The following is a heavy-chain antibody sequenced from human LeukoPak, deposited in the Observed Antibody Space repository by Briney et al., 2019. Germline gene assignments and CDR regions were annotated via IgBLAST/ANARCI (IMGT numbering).Heavy chain of an antibody. J-gene: IGHJ5*02. Sequence: ASVNVSCKASGYTFTFYYMHWVRQAPGQGLEWMGWINPNSGGTNYAQKFQGRVTMTRDTSISTAYMELSRLRSDDTAVYYCARDAPIQSDFWSGYSGWFDPWGQGTLVTVSS. CDR2: INPNSGGT. V-gene: IGHV1-2*02. CDR1: GYTFTFYY. D-gene: IGHD3-3*01. CDR3: ARDAPIQSDFWSGYSGWFDP.